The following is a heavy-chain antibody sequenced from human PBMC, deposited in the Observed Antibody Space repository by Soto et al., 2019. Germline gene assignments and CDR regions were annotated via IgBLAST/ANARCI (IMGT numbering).Heavy chain of an antibody. Sequence: SETLSLTCTVSGGSISSSSYYWGWIRQPPGKGLEWIGSIYYSGSTYYNPSLKSRVTISVDTSKNQFSLKLSSVTAADTAVYYCARRLRFLEWPVSYFDYWGQGTLVTVSS. CDR3: ARRLRFLEWPVSYFDY. V-gene: IGHV4-39*01. J-gene: IGHJ4*02. CDR2: IYYSGST. D-gene: IGHD3-3*01. CDR1: GGSISSSSYY.